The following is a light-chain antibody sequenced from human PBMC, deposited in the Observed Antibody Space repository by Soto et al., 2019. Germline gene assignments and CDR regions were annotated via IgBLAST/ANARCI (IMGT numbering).Light chain of an antibody. CDR1: SSDVGGYNY. J-gene: IGLJ1*01. Sequence: QSVLTQPRSVSGSPGQSVTISCSGTSSDVGGYNYVSWYQQHPGKAPKLMIYHVTKRPSGVPDRFSGSKSGNTASLTISGLQAEDEATYYCCSYAGSYTRYVLGTGTKLTVL. V-gene: IGLV2-11*01. CDR2: HVT. CDR3: CSYAGSYTRYV.